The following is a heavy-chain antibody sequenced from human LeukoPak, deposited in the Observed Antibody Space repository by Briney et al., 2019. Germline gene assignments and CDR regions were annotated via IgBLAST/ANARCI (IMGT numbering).Heavy chain of an antibody. Sequence: GESLKISCKASGYSFIDYWIGWVRQTPAKGLKWMAIIYPGDSDSRYTYSPSFQGQVTISADKSISTTYLQWSSLKASDTAMYYCARSTSGSFDSWGQGTPVTVSS. D-gene: IGHD3-10*01. CDR1: GYSFIDYW. V-gene: IGHV5-51*01. CDR2: IYPGDSDS. CDR3: ARSTSGSFDS. J-gene: IGHJ4*02.